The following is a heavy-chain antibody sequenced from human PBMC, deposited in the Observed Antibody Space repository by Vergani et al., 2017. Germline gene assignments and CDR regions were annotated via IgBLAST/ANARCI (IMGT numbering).Heavy chain of an antibody. CDR3: AKDRGYRVVVVAAE. Sequence: QVQLVESGGGVVQPGRSLRLSCAASGFTFSSYGMHWVRQAPGKGLEWVAVIWYDGSNKYYADSVKGRFTISRDNSKNTLYLQMNSLRAEDTAVYYCAKDRGYRVVVVAAEWGQGTLVTVSS. D-gene: IGHD2-15*01. CDR2: IWYDGSNK. V-gene: IGHV3-33*06. J-gene: IGHJ4*02. CDR1: GFTFSSYG.